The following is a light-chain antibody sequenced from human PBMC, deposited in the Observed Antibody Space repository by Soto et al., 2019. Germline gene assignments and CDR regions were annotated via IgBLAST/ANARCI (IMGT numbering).Light chain of an antibody. CDR2: GTS. CDR3: QQYGSSIT. Sequence: EIVLTQSPGTLSLSPGERATLPCRASQSVKSSYLAWYQHKPGQAPRLLIYGTSSRATGIPDRFSGGGSGTDFTLTISRLEPEDFAVYYCQQYGSSITFGQGTRREIK. V-gene: IGKV3-20*01. CDR1: QSVKSSY. J-gene: IGKJ5*01.